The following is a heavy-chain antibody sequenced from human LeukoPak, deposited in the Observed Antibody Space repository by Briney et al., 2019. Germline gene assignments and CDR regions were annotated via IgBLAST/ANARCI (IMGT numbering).Heavy chain of an antibody. Sequence: SETLSLTCAVSGGSISSNNWWSWVRQPPGEGLEWIGEIFHSGSTNYSPSLKSRVTVSVDKSKNQVSLKLSSVTAADTAVYYCARSVGYCSGGSCSGDAFDIWGQGTMVTVSS. V-gene: IGHV4-4*02. D-gene: IGHD2-15*01. J-gene: IGHJ3*02. CDR3: ARSVGYCSGGSCSGDAFDI. CDR2: IFHSGST. CDR1: GGSISSNNW.